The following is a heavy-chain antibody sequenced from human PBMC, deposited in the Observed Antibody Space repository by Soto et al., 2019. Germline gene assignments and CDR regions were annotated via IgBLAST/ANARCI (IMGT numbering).Heavy chain of an antibody. J-gene: IGHJ4*02. CDR1: GYPFTIYA. V-gene: IGHV1-3*01. CDR2: INPGNGDT. CDR3: ARDSSSSRSFDY. Sequence: EASVKVSCKASGYPFTIYAIHWVRQAPGQSLEWMGWINPGNGDTKYSQIFQGRVTITWDTSARTAYMDLGSLISEDTADYYCARDSSSSRSFDYWGQGARVTVSS. D-gene: IGHD6-6*01.